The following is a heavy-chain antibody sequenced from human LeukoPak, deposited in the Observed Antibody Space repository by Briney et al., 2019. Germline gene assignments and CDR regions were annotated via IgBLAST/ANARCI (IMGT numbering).Heavy chain of an antibody. Sequence: PGRSLRLSCAASGFTFSSYAMHWVRQAPGKGLEWVAVISYDGSNKYYADSVKGRFTISRDNSKNTLYLQMNSLRAEDTAVYYCARGELRYFDWSSYYFDYWGQGTLVTVSS. D-gene: IGHD3-9*01. CDR1: GFTFSSYA. CDR3: ARGELRYFDWSSYYFDY. J-gene: IGHJ4*02. V-gene: IGHV3-30*04. CDR2: ISYDGSNK.